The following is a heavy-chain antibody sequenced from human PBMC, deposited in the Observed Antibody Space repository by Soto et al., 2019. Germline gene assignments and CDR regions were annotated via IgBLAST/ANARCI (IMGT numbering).Heavy chain of an antibody. V-gene: IGHV1-18*01. Sequence: GASVKVCCKSSVYTFINYGISWVRQDPGQGLEWMAWISTYNGNPNYAQNFQGRLTMTTDTSTSTAYMELRSLRSDDTAIYYCARDRLRLYSAYHPIDYWGPGTLVTVSS. CDR2: ISTYNGNP. J-gene: IGHJ4*02. CDR3: ARDRLRLYSAYHPIDY. CDR1: VYTFINYG. D-gene: IGHD5-12*01.